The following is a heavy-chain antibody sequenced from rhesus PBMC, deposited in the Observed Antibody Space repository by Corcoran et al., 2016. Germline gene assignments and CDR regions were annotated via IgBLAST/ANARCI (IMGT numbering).Heavy chain of an antibody. D-gene: IGHD6-31*01. J-gene: IGHJ1*01. V-gene: IGHV3S42*01. CDR2: INSGGEST. CDR3: TRVDGTGWYGL. CDR1: GFPFSSYW. Sequence: EVQLVESGGGLAKPGGSLRLSCAASGFPFSSYWMNWVRPTPGKGLEWMSAINSGGESTYNADSVKCRFTISRENSKNTLALQMNGLRAEDTAVYSCTRVDGTGWYGLWGQGALVTVSS.